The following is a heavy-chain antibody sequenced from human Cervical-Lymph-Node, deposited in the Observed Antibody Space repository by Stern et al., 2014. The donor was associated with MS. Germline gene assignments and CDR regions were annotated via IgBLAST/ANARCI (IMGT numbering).Heavy chain of an antibody. CDR3: ALSSETSDRWYSLGYDL. D-gene: IGHD6-13*01. Sequence: MQLVASGAEVTKPGSSVKVSCKASGGTFSKFPSSWVRQAPGQGLECMGVIFPGFGTPTYAQEFRGRVTITADVSTSTVYMELSSLRSDDTAVYYCALSSETSDRWYSLGYDLWGQGTLVTVSS. J-gene: IGHJ5*02. V-gene: IGHV1-69*01. CDR1: GGTFSKFP. CDR2: IFPGFGTP.